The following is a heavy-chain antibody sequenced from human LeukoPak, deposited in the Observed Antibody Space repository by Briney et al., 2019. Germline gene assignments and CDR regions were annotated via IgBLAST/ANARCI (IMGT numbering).Heavy chain of an antibody. CDR2: ISYDGSNK. CDR1: GFTFSGSA. J-gene: IGHJ4*02. Sequence: PGGSLRLSCAASGFTFSGSAMHWVRQAPGKGLEWVSVISYDGSNKYYADSVKGRFTISRDNSKNTLYLQMNSLRAEDTAVYYCARGSGSFSGGFDYWGQGTLVTVSS. V-gene: IGHV3-30-3*01. D-gene: IGHD1-26*01. CDR3: ARGSGSFSGGFDY.